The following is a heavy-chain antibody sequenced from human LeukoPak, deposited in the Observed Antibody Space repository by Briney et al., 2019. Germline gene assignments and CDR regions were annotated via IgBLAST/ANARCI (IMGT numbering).Heavy chain of an antibody. J-gene: IGHJ4*02. D-gene: IGHD4-17*01. CDR1: GFTLSSYA. V-gene: IGHV3-23*01. CDR3: AKNYGDYVEYFDY. Sequence: GGSLRLSCAASGFTLSSYAVTWVRQAPGRGLEWVSSVDGGGSGTYYADSVKGRFTISRDNSKNTLYLQMNSLRAEDTAVYYCAKNYGDYVEYFDYWGQGTLVTVSS. CDR2: VDGGGSGT.